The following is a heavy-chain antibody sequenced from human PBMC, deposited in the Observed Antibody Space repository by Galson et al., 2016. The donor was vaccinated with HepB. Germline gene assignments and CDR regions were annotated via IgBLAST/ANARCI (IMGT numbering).Heavy chain of an antibody. Sequence: SLRLSCAASGFIFSQYGMHWVRQAPGKGLESVAVIGHDGRNEYYADSVKGRFTISRDNSKNTLYVQMHSLRAEDTAVYYCAKDEGWAAAGRYYFDYWGQGTLVTVSS. CDR2: IGHDGRNE. D-gene: IGHD6-13*01. V-gene: IGHV3-33*06. CDR1: GFIFSQYG. J-gene: IGHJ4*02. CDR3: AKDEGWAAAGRYYFDY.